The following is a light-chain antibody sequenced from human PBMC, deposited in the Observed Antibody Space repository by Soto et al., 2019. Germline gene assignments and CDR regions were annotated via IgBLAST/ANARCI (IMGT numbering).Light chain of an antibody. CDR2: GAS. V-gene: IGKV3-20*01. CDR1: ETVSGSY. Sequence: PGERATVSCMASETVSGSYLAWYQQKPGQAPRLLIHGASTRATGIADRFSGSGSGTDFTLTISRLEPEDFAVYYCQLYGTSPKTFGQGTKVDI. CDR3: QLYGTSPKT. J-gene: IGKJ1*01.